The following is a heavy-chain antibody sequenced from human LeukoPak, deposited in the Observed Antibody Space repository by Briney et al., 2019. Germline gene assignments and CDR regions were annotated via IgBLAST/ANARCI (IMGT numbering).Heavy chain of an antibody. V-gene: IGHV3-30*18. D-gene: IGHD2-15*01. CDR1: GFTFSSYG. CDR3: AKSGYCSGGSCYAFDY. J-gene: IGHJ4*02. CDR2: ISYDGSNK. Sequence: GRSLRLSCAASGFTFSSYGMHWVRRAPGKGLEWVAVISYDGSNKYYADSVKGRFTISRDNSKNTLYLQMNSLRAEDTAVYYCAKSGYCSGGSCYAFDYWGQGTLVTVSS.